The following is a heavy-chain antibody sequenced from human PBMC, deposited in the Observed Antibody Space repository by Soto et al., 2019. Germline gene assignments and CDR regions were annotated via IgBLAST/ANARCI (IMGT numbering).Heavy chain of an antibody. D-gene: IGHD3-10*01. CDR3: ARDRADRGFDY. J-gene: IGHJ4*02. Sequence: QVQLEQSGAEVKKPGSSVTVSCKASGDRFTSYGISWVRQAPGQGLEWVGTVLPVLGTTNYAQKLRGRVIITVDESTSTVYMELGSLRSDDTAIYYCARDRADRGFDYWGQGTLVTVSS. CDR1: GDRFTSYG. V-gene: IGHV1-69*18. CDR2: VLPVLGTT.